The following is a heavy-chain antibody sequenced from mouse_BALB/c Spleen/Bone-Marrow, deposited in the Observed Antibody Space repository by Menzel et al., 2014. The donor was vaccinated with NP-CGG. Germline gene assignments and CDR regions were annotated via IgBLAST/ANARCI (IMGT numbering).Heavy chain of an antibody. CDR1: GYAFTNYL. CDR3: ARGITTGYFDY. V-gene: IGHV1-54*01. D-gene: IGHD1-1*01. J-gene: IGHJ2*01. CDR2: INPGSGGT. Sequence: QVHVKQSGAELVRPGTSVKVSCKASGYAFTNYLIEWVKQRPGQGLEWIGVINPGSGGTNYNKKFRGKATLTADKSSSTAYMQLSSLTSDDSAVYFCARGITTGYFDYWGQGTTLTVSS.